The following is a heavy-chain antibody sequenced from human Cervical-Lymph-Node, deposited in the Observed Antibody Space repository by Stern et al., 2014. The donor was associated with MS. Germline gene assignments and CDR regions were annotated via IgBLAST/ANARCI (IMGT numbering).Heavy chain of an antibody. CDR3: ARDGRHRDNYGLDV. CDR1: GGTFNVYA. CDR2: IIPIFGTA. D-gene: IGHD2-15*01. J-gene: IGHJ6*02. Sequence: QVQLVQSGAEVKKPGSSVKVSCQASGGTFNVYAINWLRQAPGKGLEWMGGIIPIFGTANYAQKFQGRVTITADESTRTSSMQLSSLRSNDTAVYYCARDGRHRDNYGLDVWGQGTTVIVSS. V-gene: IGHV1-69*01.